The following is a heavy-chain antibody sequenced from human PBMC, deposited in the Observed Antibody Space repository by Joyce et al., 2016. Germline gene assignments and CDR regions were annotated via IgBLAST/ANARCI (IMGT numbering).Heavy chain of an antibody. CDR3: GRGFRAPAVTPD. Sequence: EVQLVESGGGLVQPGRSLRLSCTASGFTFGDYTVTWIRQAPGKGLEWVSLIKSTTYGGTIEYAASVQGRFSISRDDSKSIAYLQMSSLKTEDTGVYFCGRGFRAPAVTPDWGQGTLLTVSS. J-gene: IGHJ4*02. V-gene: IGHV3-49*03. CDR1: GFTFGDYT. D-gene: IGHD4-17*01. CDR2: IKSTTYGGTI.